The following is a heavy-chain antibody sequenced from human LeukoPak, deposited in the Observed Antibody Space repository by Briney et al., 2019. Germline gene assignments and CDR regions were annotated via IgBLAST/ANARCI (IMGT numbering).Heavy chain of an antibody. CDR1: GFTFSSYW. V-gene: IGHV3-74*01. CDR3: AKAPVAGTPSWFDP. J-gene: IGHJ5*02. D-gene: IGHD6-19*01. CDR2: INSYGSST. Sequence: GGSLRLSCAASGFTFSSYWMHWVRQPPGKGLVWVSRINSYGSSTSYADSVKGRFTISRDNAKNTLYLQMNSLRAEDTAVYYCAKAPVAGTPSWFDPWGQGTLVTVSS.